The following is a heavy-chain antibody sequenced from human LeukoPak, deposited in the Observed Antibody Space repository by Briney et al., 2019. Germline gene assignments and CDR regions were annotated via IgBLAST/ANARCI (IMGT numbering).Heavy chain of an antibody. CDR1: GYTFISYD. CDR3: ARGSSRLWFGDYGSFDP. Sequence: ASVKVSCKASGYTFISYDIDWVRQATGQGLEWMGWMSPKSGNTGYAQKFQGRVTITRNTSISTAYMELSSLRSEDTAVYYCARGSSRLWFGDYGSFDPWGQGTLVTVSS. D-gene: IGHD3-10*01. CDR2: MSPKSGNT. V-gene: IGHV1-8*01. J-gene: IGHJ5*02.